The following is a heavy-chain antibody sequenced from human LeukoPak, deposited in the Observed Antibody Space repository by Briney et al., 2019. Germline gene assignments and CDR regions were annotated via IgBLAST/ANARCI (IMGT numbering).Heavy chain of an antibody. Sequence: PGRSLRLSCAASGFTVSSNYMSWVRQAPGKGLEWVSSISSSSSYIYYADSVKGRFTISRDNAKNSLYLQMNSLRAEDTAVYYCARGTEIVPCGYWGQGTLVTVSS. J-gene: IGHJ4*02. CDR3: ARGTEIVPCGY. CDR2: ISSSSSYI. CDR1: GFTVSSNY. D-gene: IGHD2-8*01. V-gene: IGHV3-21*01.